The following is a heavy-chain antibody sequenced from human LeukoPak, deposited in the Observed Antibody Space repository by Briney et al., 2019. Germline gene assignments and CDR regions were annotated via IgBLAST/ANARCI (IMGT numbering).Heavy chain of an antibody. CDR2: ISYDGSNK. D-gene: IGHD3-10*01. J-gene: IGHJ4*02. CDR3: ARSYGSGRGTFDY. Sequence: GGSLRLSCAASGFTFSSYSMNWVRQAPGKGLEWVAVISYDGSNKYYADSVKGRFTISRDNSKNTLYLQMNSLRAEDTAVYYCARSYGSGRGTFDYWGQGTLVTVSS. V-gene: IGHV3-30*03. CDR1: GFTFSSYS.